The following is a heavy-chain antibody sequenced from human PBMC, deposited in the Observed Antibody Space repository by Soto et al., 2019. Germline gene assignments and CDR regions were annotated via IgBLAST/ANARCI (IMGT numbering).Heavy chain of an antibody. CDR2: ISIRGDYR. Sequence: EGQLLQSGGGLVQPGESLRLSCAASGFTFSSSVMSWVRQAPGKGLEWVSSISIRGDYRYYADSVKGRFTISRDNSKNTLYLQMSSLTAEDTALYYCANHGGFDFWAQGTMVAVSS. CDR1: GFTFSSSV. CDR3: ANHGGFDF. V-gene: IGHV3-23*01. J-gene: IGHJ3*01. D-gene: IGHD4-17*01.